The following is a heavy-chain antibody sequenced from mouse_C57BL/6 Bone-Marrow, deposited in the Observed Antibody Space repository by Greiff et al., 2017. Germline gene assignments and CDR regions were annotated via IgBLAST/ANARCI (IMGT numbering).Heavy chain of an antibody. J-gene: IGHJ3*01. CDR2: IYPRSGNT. V-gene: IGHV1-81*01. D-gene: IGHD1-1*01. CDR1: GYPFTSSG. Sequence: QVQLQQSGAELARPGASVKLSCKASGYPFTSSGISWGKQRNGQGLAWIGEIYPRSGNTYYNEKLMGKATLTADKSSSPAFIELRRLTSEDSAVYFCERDYYGSFAYWGQGTLGTVSA. CDR3: ERDYYGSFAY.